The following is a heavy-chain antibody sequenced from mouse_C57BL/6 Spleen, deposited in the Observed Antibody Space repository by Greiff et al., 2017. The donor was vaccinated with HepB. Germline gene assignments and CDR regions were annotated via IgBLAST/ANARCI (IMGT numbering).Heavy chain of an antibody. V-gene: IGHV1-64*01. Sequence: QVQLQQPGAELVKPGASVKLSCKASGYTFTSYWMHWVKQRPGQGLEWIGMIHPNSGSTNYNEKFKSKATLTVDKSSSTAYMQLSSLTSEDSAVYYWGDYDYDAGPWFAYWGQGTLVTVSA. CDR2: IHPNSGST. CDR3: GDYDYDAGPWFAY. D-gene: IGHD2-4*01. CDR1: GYTFTSYW. J-gene: IGHJ3*01.